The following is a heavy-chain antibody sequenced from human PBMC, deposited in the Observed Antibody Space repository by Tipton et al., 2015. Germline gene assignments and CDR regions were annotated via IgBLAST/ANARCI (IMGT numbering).Heavy chain of an antibody. J-gene: IGHJ4*02. Sequence: TLSLTCAVSGVSISSSNWWSWVRQPPGKKLEWLGEISHSGATNYNPSLKSRVIISIDRSKNHFSLMVMSVTAADTAIYYCARASPSSGWLGIDYWGQGTLVAVSS. CDR2: ISHSGAT. CDR3: ARASPSSGWLGIDY. V-gene: IGHV4-4*02. D-gene: IGHD6-19*01. CDR1: GVSISSSNW.